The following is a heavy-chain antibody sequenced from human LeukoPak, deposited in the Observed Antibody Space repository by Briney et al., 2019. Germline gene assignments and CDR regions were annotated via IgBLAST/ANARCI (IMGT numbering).Heavy chain of an antibody. CDR1: GGTFSSYA. J-gene: IGHJ3*02. CDR2: IIPIFGTA. V-gene: IGHV1-69*05. D-gene: IGHD3-3*01. CDR3: ASLEAAAFDI. Sequence: AASVKVSCKASGGTFSSYAISWVRPAPGQGLEWMGGIIPIFGTANYAQKFQGRVTITTDESTSTAYMELSSLRSEDKAVYYCASLEAAAFDIWGQGTMVTVSS.